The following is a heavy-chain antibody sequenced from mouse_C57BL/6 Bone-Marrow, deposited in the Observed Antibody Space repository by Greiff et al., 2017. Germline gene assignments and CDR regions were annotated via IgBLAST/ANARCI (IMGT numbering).Heavy chain of an antibody. D-gene: IGHD2-1*01. CDR3: ARHEAPIYYGNYPWFAY. V-gene: IGHV1-62-2*01. J-gene: IGHJ3*01. CDR1: GYTFTEYT. CDR2: FYPGSGSI. Sequence: QVQLKESGAELVKPGASVKLSCKASGYTFTEYTIHWVKQRSGQGLEWIGWFYPGSGSIKYNEKFKDKATLTADKSSSTVYMELSRLTSEASAVXFCARHEAPIYYGNYPWFAYWGQGTLVTVSA.